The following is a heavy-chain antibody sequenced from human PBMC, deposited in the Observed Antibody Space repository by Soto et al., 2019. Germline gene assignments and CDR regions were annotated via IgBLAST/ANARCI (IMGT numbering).Heavy chain of an antibody. Sequence: ASVKVSCKASGYTFTSCYMHWVRQAPGQGLEWMGIINPSGGSTSYAQKFQGRVTMTRDTSTSTVYMELSSLRSEDTAVYYCARALLSEGITIFGVVPGYYGMDVWGQGTTVTVSS. CDR1: GYTFTSCY. V-gene: IGHV1-46*01. CDR2: INPSGGST. D-gene: IGHD3-3*01. CDR3: ARALLSEGITIFGVVPGYYGMDV. J-gene: IGHJ6*02.